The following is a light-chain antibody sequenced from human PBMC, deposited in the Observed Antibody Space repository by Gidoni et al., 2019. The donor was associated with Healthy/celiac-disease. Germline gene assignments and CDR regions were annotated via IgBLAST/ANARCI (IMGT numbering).Light chain of an antibody. CDR2: WAS. CDR1: KGFLLSNRYNY. Sequence: DIMMTSSASLPPVPPGEPAFISCRTSKGFLLSNRYNYLDWYLQKPGQPPKLLIYWASNRDSGVPDRFSGSGSGTDFTLNSSRVEAEDVGVYYCMQALRTPRTFGHGTKVDIK. CDR3: MQALRTPRT. J-gene: IGKJ3*01. V-gene: IGKV2-28*01.